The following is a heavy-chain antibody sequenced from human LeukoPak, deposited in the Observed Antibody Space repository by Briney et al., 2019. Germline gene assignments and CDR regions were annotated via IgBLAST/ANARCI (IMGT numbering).Heavy chain of an antibody. CDR2: IYHSGST. D-gene: IGHD2-2*01. V-gene: IGHV4-30-2*01. J-gene: IGHJ5*02. CDR1: GGSISSGGYY. CDR3: ARGQKNYDCSSTSCYFNWFDP. Sequence: SQTLSLTCAVSGGSISSGGYYWSWIRQPPGKGLEWIGYIYHSGSTYYNPSLKSRVTISVDRSKNQFSLKLSSVTAADTAVYYCARGQKNYDCSSTSCYFNWFDPWGQGTLVTVSS.